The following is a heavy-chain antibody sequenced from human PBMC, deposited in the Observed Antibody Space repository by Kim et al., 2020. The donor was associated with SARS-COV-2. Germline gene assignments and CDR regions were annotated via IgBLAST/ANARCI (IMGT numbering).Heavy chain of an antibody. CDR2: IIPMFGTA. CDR1: GGTFNSYA. V-gene: IGHV1-69*13. D-gene: IGHD1-26*01. Sequence: SVKVSCKASGGTFNSYAINWVRQAPGQGPEWMGGIIPMFGTAKYAQKFQGRVTLTADDSTSTAYMDLSSLRSEDTAVYYCATDDSRDSGNYVPYFHYWGQGTLVTVSS. CDR3: ATDDSRDSGNYVPYFHY. J-gene: IGHJ4*02.